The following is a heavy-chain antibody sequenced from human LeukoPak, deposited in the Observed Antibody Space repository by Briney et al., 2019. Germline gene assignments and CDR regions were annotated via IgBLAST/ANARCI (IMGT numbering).Heavy chain of an antibody. CDR3: AKVRANRFASFDY. V-gene: IGHV3-66*01. D-gene: IGHD1/OR15-1a*01. CDR1: EFSVGSNY. CDR2: IYSGGST. Sequence: QAGGSLRLSCAASEFSVGSNYMTWVRQAPGKGLEWVSLIYSGGSTYYADSVKGRFTISRDNSKITLYLQMNSLRAEDTAVYYCAKVRANRFASFDYWGQGTLVTVSS. J-gene: IGHJ4*02.